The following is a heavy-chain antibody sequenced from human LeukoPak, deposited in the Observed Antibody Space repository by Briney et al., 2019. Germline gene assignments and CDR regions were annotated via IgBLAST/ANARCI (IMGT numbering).Heavy chain of an antibody. J-gene: IGHJ4*02. V-gene: IGHV3-15*07. CDR1: SFNVNNAW. CDR2: IRSKIDGGAT. D-gene: IGHD2-21*01. CDR3: YTSITDY. Sequence: GGSLRLSCAASSFNVNNAWMSWVRQAPGKGLEWVGRIRSKIDGGATDYAAPVKGRFTISRDDSKDTLYLQINSLKIEDTAMYYCYTSITDYWGQGTLVTVSS.